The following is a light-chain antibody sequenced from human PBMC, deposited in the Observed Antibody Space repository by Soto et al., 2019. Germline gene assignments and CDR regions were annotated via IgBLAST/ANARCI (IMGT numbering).Light chain of an antibody. CDR2: EVN. CDR3: SSFTSTSTYV. CDR1: SRDVGGYNY. J-gene: IGLJ1*01. V-gene: IGLV2-14*01. Sequence: QSALTQPASVSGSPGQSVTISCTGTSRDVGGYNYVSWYQQHPGKAPQLMIYEVNNRPSGISNRFSGSKSGNTASLTISGLQAEDEADYYCSSFTSTSTYVFGTGTKLTVL.